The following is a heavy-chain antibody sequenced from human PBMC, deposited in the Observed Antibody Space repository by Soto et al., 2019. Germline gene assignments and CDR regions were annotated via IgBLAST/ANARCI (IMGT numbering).Heavy chain of an antibody. J-gene: IGHJ6*02. CDR1: GFTFGDYA. D-gene: IGHD2-2*01. CDR2: IRSKAYGGTT. Sequence: PGGSLRLSCTASGFTFGDYAMSWVRQAPGKGLEWVGFIRSKAYGGTTEYAASVKGRFTISRDDSKSIAYLQMNSLKTEDTALYYCTGSCSSTSCRYYYYYYGMDVWGQGTTVTVSS. CDR3: TGSCSSTSCRYYYYYYGMDV. V-gene: IGHV3-49*04.